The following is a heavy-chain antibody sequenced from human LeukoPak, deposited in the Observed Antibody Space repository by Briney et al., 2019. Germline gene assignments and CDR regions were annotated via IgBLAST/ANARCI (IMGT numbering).Heavy chain of an antibody. J-gene: IGHJ4*02. CDR1: GFDFTSYG. Sequence: ASVKVSCKASGFDFTSYGISWVRQAPGQGLEWMGWISAYNGNTHYAQKFQGRVTTTTDTSASTAYMELRSLTSDDTAVYYCAREPKSLGDLFYIDYWGQGMLVAVSS. V-gene: IGHV1-18*01. CDR2: ISAYNGNT. CDR3: AREPKSLGDLFYIDY. D-gene: IGHD3-16*01.